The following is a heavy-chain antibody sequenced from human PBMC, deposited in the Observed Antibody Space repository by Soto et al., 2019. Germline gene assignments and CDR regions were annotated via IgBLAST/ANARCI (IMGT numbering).Heavy chain of an antibody. Sequence: QPGGSLRLSCAASGFTFSSYAMSWVRQAPGKGPEWVSAISGSGGSTYYADSVKGRFTISRDNSKNTLYLQMNSLRAEDTAVYYCANIPHRLSYDILTGYPNPDAFDIWGQGTMVTVSS. CDR2: ISGSGGST. V-gene: IGHV3-23*01. CDR3: ANIPHRLSYDILTGYPNPDAFDI. D-gene: IGHD3-9*01. CDR1: GFTFSSYA. J-gene: IGHJ3*02.